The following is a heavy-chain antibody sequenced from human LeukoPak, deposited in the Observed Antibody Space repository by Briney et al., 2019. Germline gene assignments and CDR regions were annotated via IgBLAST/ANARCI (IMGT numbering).Heavy chain of an antibody. V-gene: IGHV4-59*12. CDR2: IYHSGST. CDR3: STDSPTGFDH. Sequence: SETLSLTCTVSGGSLRSYYWSWTRQSRGRGLEWIGYIYHSGSTKYNPSLKSRVTISIYTSKIQFSLNLTSVTAADTAVYYCSTDSPTGFDHWGQGALVTVSS. CDR1: GGSLRSYY. D-gene: IGHD4-11*01. J-gene: IGHJ4*02.